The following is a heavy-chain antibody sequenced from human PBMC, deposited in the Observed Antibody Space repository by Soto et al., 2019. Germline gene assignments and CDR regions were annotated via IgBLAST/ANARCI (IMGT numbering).Heavy chain of an antibody. J-gene: IGHJ6*02. CDR1: VCTFSSYA. D-gene: IGHD3-10*01. CDR3: ARSSNMVRGVIIFYGMDV. CDR2: IIPILGTA. Sequence: SVKVSCQGSVCTFSSYAISWVRQAPGQGIEWMGGIIPILGTANYAQTFQGRVTITADESTSTADMELSSLRSEDTAVYYCARSSNMVRGVIIFYGMDVWGQGTTVTVSS. V-gene: IGHV1-69*13.